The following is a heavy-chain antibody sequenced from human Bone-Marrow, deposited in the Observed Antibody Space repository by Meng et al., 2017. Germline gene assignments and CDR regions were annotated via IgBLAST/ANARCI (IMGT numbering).Heavy chain of an antibody. J-gene: IGHJ4*02. V-gene: IGHV1-2*06. CDR3: ARDEDISAAGKLFGDY. CDR2: INPKSGDT. Sequence: VRSVPCGGEVDKPGASVRGSCKASGYTFPDDWLHWVRRAPGQGLEWMGRINPKSGDTHYAQRFQGRVTMTGDTSISTAYMELSGLRSDDTAMYYCARDEDISAAGKLFGDYWGQGTLVTVSS. D-gene: IGHD6-13*01. CDR1: GYTFPDDW.